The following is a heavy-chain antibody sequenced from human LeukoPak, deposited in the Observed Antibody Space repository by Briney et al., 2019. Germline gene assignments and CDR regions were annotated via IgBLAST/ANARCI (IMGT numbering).Heavy chain of an antibody. CDR1: GFTFNNYA. Sequence: GGSLRLSCAASGFTFNNYAVSWVRQAPGKGLEWVSLIRGSTYYADSAKGRFTISRDNSQKTVYLQMNSLRAEDTALYYCAKDLGGSTDYWGQGTLVTVSS. D-gene: IGHD5-12*01. CDR2: IRGST. J-gene: IGHJ4*02. CDR3: AKDLGGSTDY. V-gene: IGHV3-23*01.